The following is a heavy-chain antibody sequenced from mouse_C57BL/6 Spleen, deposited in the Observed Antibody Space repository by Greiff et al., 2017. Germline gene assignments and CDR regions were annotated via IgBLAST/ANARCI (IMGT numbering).Heavy chain of an antibody. CDR2: IAPETGGT. Sequence: QVQLKESGAELVRPGASVTLSCKASGYTFADYEMHWVKQTPVHGLEWIGAIAPETGGTAYNQQFKGKAILTADKSSSTAYMELRSLTSEDSAVYYCTRVENYGAAMDYWGQGTSVTVSS. CDR1: GYTFADYE. CDR3: TRVENYGAAMDY. D-gene: IGHD1-1*01. V-gene: IGHV1-15*01. J-gene: IGHJ4*01.